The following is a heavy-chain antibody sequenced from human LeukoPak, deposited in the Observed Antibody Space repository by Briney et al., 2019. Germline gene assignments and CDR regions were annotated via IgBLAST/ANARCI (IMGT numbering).Heavy chain of an antibody. CDR1: GFTFSSYE. J-gene: IGHJ4*02. V-gene: IGHV3-48*03. CDR3: ARGPSTVTTDYFDY. CDR2: ISSSGSTI. Sequence: GGSLRLSCAASGFTFSSYEMNWVRQAPGKGLEWVSYISSSGSTIHYADSVKGRFTISRDNAKNSLYLQMNSLRAEDTAVYYCARGPSTVTTDYFDYWGQGTLVTVSS. D-gene: IGHD4-11*01.